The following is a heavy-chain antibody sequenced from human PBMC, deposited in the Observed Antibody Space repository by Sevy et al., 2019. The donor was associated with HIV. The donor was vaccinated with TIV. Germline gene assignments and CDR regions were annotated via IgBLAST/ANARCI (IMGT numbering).Heavy chain of an antibody. CDR3: ARDSLRIAARLFGAFDI. CDR1: GFTFSSYW. Sequence: GGSLRLSCAASGFTFSSYWMSWVCQAPGKGLEWVANIKQDGSEKYYVDSVKGRFTISRDNAKNSLYLQMNSLRAEDTAVYYCARDSLRIAARLFGAFDIWGQGTMVTVSS. CDR2: IKQDGSEK. D-gene: IGHD6-6*01. V-gene: IGHV3-7*01. J-gene: IGHJ3*02.